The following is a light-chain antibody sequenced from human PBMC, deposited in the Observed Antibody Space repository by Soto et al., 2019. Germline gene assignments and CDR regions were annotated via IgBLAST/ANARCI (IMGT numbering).Light chain of an antibody. CDR1: QSVGNC. Sequence: IVLTQSPATLSLSPGERATLSCRASQSVGNCLAWYQQKPGQAPRLLIYDVSSRAPGIPARFSGSGSGTDFTLAISSLETEDCAVYYCQQCNNWPPITFGQGTRLEIK. CDR2: DVS. J-gene: IGKJ5*01. V-gene: IGKV3-11*01. CDR3: QQCNNWPPIT.